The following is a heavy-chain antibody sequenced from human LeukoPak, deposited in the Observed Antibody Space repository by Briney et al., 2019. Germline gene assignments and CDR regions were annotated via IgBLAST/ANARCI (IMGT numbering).Heavy chain of an antibody. D-gene: IGHD3-3*01. J-gene: IGHJ5*02. V-gene: IGHV3-23*01. CDR3: ARVYHDFWSGRSTWFDP. Sequence: PGGSLRLSCAASGFTFSSYAMSWVRQAPGKGLEWVSAISGSGGSTYYADSVKGRFTISRDNSKNTLYLQMNSLRAEDTAVYYCARVYHDFWSGRSTWFDPWGQGTLVTVSS. CDR2: ISGSGGST. CDR1: GFTFSSYA.